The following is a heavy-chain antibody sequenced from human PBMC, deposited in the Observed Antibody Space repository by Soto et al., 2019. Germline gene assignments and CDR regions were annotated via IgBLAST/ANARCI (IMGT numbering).Heavy chain of an antibody. CDR3: ARDYDATVGY. Sequence: QVQLVESGGGVVQPGRSLRLSCAAAGFTFSSYGMHWLRQAPGKGLEWVAVIWDDGSNKYYADSVKGRFTISRDNSKNTLYLQMNSLRAEDTAVYYCARDYDATVGYWGQGTLVTVSS. D-gene: IGHD3-22*01. CDR2: IWDDGSNK. V-gene: IGHV3-33*01. CDR1: GFTFSSYG. J-gene: IGHJ4*02.